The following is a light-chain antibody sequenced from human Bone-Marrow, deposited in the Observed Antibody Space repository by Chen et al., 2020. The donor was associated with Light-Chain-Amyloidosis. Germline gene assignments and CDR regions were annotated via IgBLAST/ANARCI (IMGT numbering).Light chain of an antibody. J-gene: IGLJ1*01. CDR2: GNS. V-gene: IGLV1-40*01. Sequence: QPVLTQPPSVSGAPGQGVTVSCTGSSSNIGAGFDLHWYQQLPGTAPKLLIYGNSNRPSGVPDRFSGSKSDTSASLAITGLQAEDEADYYCQSYDSSLSGYVFGPGTEVTVL. CDR3: QSYDSSLSGYV. CDR1: SSNIGAGFD.